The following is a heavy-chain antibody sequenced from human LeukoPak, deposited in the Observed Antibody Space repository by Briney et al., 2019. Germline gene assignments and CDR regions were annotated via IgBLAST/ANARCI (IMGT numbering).Heavy chain of an antibody. CDR1: GFTFSDYT. D-gene: IGHD2-21*01. Sequence: GGSLRLSCAASGFTFSDYTMNWVRLAPGKGLEWVSSISGSSNYIYYADSVKGRFTIPRGNAKNSLYLQMNSLRVEDTAVYYCARDESGDNDAFDTWGQGTLVTVSS. CDR3: ARDESGDNDAFDT. V-gene: IGHV3-21*01. CDR2: ISGSSNYI. J-gene: IGHJ3*02.